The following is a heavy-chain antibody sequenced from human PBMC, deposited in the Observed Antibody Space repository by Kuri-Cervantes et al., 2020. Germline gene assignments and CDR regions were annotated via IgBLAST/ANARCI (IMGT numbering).Heavy chain of an antibody. V-gene: IGHV3-9*01. Sequence: GGSLRLSCAASGFTLSNYNIHWVRQAPGKGLEWVSGISWNSGSIGYADSVKGRFTISRDNAKNTLYLQMKSLRAEDTAIYYCARDRSRSGWFSTLYDYWGQGTLVTVSS. CDR2: ISWNSGSI. D-gene: IGHD6-19*01. CDR1: GFTLSNYN. J-gene: IGHJ4*02. CDR3: ARDRSRSGWFSTLYDY.